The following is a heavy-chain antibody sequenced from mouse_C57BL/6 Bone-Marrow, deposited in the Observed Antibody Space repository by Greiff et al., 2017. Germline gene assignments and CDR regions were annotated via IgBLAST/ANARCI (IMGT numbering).Heavy chain of an antibody. CDR2: INYDGSST. V-gene: IGHV5-16*01. CDR3: ARDMGSDGYYGGFAY. Sequence: EVQRVESEGGLVQPGSSMKLSCTASGFTFSDYYMAWVRQVPEKGLEWVANINYDGSSTYYLDSLKSRFIISRDNAKNILYLQMSSLKSEDTATYYCARDMGSDGYYGGFAYWGQGTLVTVSA. J-gene: IGHJ3*01. D-gene: IGHD2-3*01. CDR1: GFTFSDYY.